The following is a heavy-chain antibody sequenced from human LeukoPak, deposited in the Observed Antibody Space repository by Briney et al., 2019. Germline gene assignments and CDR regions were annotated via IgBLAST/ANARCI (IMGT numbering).Heavy chain of an antibody. Sequence: SQTLSLTCALSGDSVSSNSAAWNWIRQSPSRGLEWLGRTYYRSKWYNDYAVSVKSRITINADTSKNQFFLQLNSVTPEDTAVYYCTSRKAVAGYYFDYWGQGTLVTVSS. CDR3: TSRKAVAGYYFDY. D-gene: IGHD6-19*01. J-gene: IGHJ4*02. CDR1: GDSVSSNSAA. CDR2: TYYRSKWYN. V-gene: IGHV6-1*01.